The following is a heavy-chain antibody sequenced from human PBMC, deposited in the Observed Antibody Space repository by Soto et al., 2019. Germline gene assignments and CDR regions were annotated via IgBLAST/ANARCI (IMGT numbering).Heavy chain of an antibody. CDR3: ARAAGRSKILPYYFDP. V-gene: IGHV1-3*01. Sequence: AAVKVSCTASGYVFTTSAIHWVRQAAGQRLEWLGWINPATGDTKYSQDFRGRVTFTLDTSATTAYMALTSLTSHDTAVYYCARAAGRSKILPYYFDPWGQGTLVTVSS. J-gene: IGHJ5*02. D-gene: IGHD3-22*01. CDR2: INPATGDT. CDR1: GYVFTTSA.